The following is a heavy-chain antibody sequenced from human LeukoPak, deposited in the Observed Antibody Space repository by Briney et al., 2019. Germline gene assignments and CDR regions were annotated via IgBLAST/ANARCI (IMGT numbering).Heavy chain of an antibody. CDR3: AKSMEMVAVIWMVDY. CDR2: INSDGSST. CDR1: GFTFSSYW. Sequence: GGSLRLSCAASGFTFSSYWMHWVRQAPGKGLVWVSRINSDGSSTSYADSVKGRFTISRDNAKNTLYLQMNSLRAEDTAVYYCAKSMEMVAVIWMVDYWGQGTLVTVSS. D-gene: IGHD3-22*01. V-gene: IGHV3-74*01. J-gene: IGHJ4*02.